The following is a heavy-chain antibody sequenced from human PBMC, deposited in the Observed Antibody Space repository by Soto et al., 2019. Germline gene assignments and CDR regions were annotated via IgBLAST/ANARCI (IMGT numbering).Heavy chain of an antibody. CDR1: GGSISSGDYY. CDR3: ARDRAGSSSPFYYYYYGMYV. Sequence: SETLSLTCTVSGGSISSGDYYWSWIRQPPGKGLEWIGYIYYSGSTYYNPSLKSRVTISVDTSKNQFSLKLSSVTAADTAVYYCARDRAGSSSPFYYYYYGMYVWGQGTTVTVSS. V-gene: IGHV4-30-4*01. CDR2: IYYSGST. J-gene: IGHJ6*02. D-gene: IGHD6-6*01.